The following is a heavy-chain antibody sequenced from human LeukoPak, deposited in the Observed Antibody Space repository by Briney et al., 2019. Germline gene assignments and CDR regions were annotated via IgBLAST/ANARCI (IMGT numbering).Heavy chain of an antibody. J-gene: IGHJ4*02. V-gene: IGHV3-64D*06. D-gene: IGHD3-9*01. Sequence: HPGGSLRLSCSASGFIFTTYTMYWVRQAPGKGLEFVSVVNGNGGTTYYTDSVKGRFTISRDNSKNTLYLQMSSLRAEDTAVYYCVGDRVDDTGYLRWGQGTRVTVSA. CDR2: VNGNGGTT. CDR3: VGDRVDDTGYLR. CDR1: GFIFTTYT.